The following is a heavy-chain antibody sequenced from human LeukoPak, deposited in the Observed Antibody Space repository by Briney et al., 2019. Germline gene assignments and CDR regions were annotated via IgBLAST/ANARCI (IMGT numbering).Heavy chain of an antibody. V-gene: IGHV3-7*05. CDR1: GFTFSSFW. CDR2: INQDGSEK. D-gene: IGHD3-16*01. J-gene: IGHJ4*02. Sequence: GGSLRLSCAVSGFTFSSFWMNWVRQAPGKGLEWVANINQDGSEKWYVDSVKGRFTISRDNAKNSVFLQMNSLRAEDTAVYYCARDATPPGIIFDYWGQGTLVTVSS. CDR3: ARDATPPGIIFDY.